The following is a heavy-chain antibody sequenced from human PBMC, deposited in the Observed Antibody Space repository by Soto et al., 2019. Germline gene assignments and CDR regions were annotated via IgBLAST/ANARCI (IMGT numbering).Heavy chain of an antibody. CDR3: TRTYSSSRNYGMDV. CDR2: IRSKANSYAT. D-gene: IGHD6-6*01. V-gene: IGHV3-73*01. CDR1: GFTFSGAS. Sequence: GGSLRLSCAASGFTFSGASMHWVRQASGKGLEWVGRIRSKANSYATAYAASVKGRFTISRDDSKNTSYLQMNSLKTEDTAVYYCTRTYSSSRNYGMDVWGQGTTVTVSS. J-gene: IGHJ6*02.